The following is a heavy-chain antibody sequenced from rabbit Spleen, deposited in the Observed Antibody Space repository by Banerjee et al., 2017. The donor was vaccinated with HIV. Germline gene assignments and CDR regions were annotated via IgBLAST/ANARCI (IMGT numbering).Heavy chain of an antibody. J-gene: IGHJ4*01. CDR3: ARDLTSVIGWNFNL. Sequence: QEQLVEYGGDLVQPEGSLTLTCKASGLDFSARYWICWVRQAPGKGPEWIACIDVVKSGSTYHASWAKGRFTISKTSATTVTLQMTSLTAADTATYFCARDLTSVIGWNFNLWGPGTLVTVS. CDR1: GLDFSARYW. CDR2: IDVVKSGST. D-gene: IGHD1-1*01. V-gene: IGHV1S45*01.